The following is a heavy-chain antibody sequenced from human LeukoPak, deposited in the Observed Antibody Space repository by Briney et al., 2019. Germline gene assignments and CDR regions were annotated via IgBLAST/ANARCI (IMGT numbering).Heavy chain of an antibody. CDR2: IYHSGST. D-gene: IGHD3-22*01. Sequence: SQTLSLTCAVSGGSISSGGYSWSWIRQPPGKGLEWIGYIYHSGSTYYNPSLKSRVTILVDRSKNQFSLKLSSVTAADTAVYYCARVPYDSSGYHFDYWGQGTLVTVSS. CDR1: GGSISSGGYS. CDR3: ARVPYDSSGYHFDY. V-gene: IGHV4-30-2*01. J-gene: IGHJ4*02.